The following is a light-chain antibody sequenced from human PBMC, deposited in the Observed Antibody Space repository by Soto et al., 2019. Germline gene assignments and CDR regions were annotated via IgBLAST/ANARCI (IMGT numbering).Light chain of an antibody. CDR2: EDN. CDR1: SGSIVSNY. J-gene: IGLJ2*01. CDR3: QSYDSNSVV. V-gene: IGLV6-57*02. Sequence: NFMLTQPHSVSESPGKTVIISCTGSSGSIVSNYVQWYQQRPGSAPTTVIYEDNQRPSGVPDRFSGSIDSSSNSASLTISGLKTEDEADFYCQSYDSNSVVFGGGTKLTVL.